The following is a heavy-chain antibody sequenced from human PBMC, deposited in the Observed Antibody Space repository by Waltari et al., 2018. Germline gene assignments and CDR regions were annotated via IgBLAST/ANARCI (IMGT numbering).Heavy chain of an antibody. D-gene: IGHD2-8*01. J-gene: IGHJ4*02. CDR1: GGSISSYY. V-gene: IGHV4-59*01. CDR2: IYYSGST. CDR3: ASASYCTNGVCYYYFDY. Sequence: QVQLQESGPGLVKPSETLSLTCTVSGGSISSYYWSWIRQPPGKGLEWIGYIYYSGSTNYNPSLKSRVTISVDTSKNQLSLKLSSVTAADTAVYYCASASYCTNGVCYYYFDYWGQGTLVTVSS.